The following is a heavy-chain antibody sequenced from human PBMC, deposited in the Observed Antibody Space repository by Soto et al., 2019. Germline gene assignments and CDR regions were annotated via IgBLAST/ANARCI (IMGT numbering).Heavy chain of an antibody. CDR3: ARGIVAASGMDV. Sequence: ASVKVSCKASGYTFTNYGISWVRQAPGQGLEWMGWISTYNSNTNYAQKLQARVTMTTDTSTSTAYMELRSLRSDDTAVYYCARGIVAASGMDVWGQGTTVTVSS. J-gene: IGHJ6*02. V-gene: IGHV1-18*01. CDR1: GYTFTNYG. D-gene: IGHD2-21*02. CDR2: ISTYNSNT.